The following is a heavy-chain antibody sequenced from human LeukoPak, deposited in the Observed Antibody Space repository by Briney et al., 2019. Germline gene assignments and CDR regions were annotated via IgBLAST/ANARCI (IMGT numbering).Heavy chain of an antibody. CDR3: AREGYGGKNAFDI. J-gene: IGHJ3*02. D-gene: IGHD4-23*01. V-gene: IGHV3-74*01. Sequence: GGSLRLSCVASGFTFSSTWMHWVRQVPGKGLVWVSRIHSDGRTTIYADSVKGRFTISRDNAKNSLYLQMNSLRAEDTAVYYCAREGYGGKNAFDIWGQGTMVTVSS. CDR2: IHSDGRTT. CDR1: GFTFSSTW.